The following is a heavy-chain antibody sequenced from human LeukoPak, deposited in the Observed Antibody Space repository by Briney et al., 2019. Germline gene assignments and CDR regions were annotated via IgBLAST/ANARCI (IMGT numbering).Heavy chain of an antibody. V-gene: IGHV3-7*01. CDR3: ARGGWSFDP. J-gene: IGHJ5*02. Sequence: PGGSLRLPCAASGFTFNTYWMSWVRQAPGKGLEWVANIKLDGSEKNYVDSVRGRFTISRDNAKNSLYLQMNSLRAEDTAVYYCARGGWSFDPWGQGTLVTVSS. CDR1: GFTFNTYW. CDR2: IKLDGSEK.